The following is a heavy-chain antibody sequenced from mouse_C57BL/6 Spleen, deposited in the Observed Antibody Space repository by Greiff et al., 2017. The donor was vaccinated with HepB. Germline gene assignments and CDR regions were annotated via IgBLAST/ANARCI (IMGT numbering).Heavy chain of an antibody. J-gene: IGHJ4*01. CDR1: GFTFSSYG. CDR3: ARQGAGYYAMDY. V-gene: IGHV5-6*02. Sequence: DVMLVESGGDLVKPGGSLKLSCAASGFTFSSYGMSWVRQTPDKRLEWVATISSGGSYTYYPDSVKGRFTISRDNAKNTLYLQMSSLKSEDTAMYYCARQGAGYYAMDYWGQGTSVTVSS. CDR2: ISSGGSYT. D-gene: IGHD3-2*02.